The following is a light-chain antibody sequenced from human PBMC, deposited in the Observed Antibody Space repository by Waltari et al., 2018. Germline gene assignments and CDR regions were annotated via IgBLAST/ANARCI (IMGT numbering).Light chain of an antibody. CDR1: QSLLHSNEYNY. CDR3: MQALQTPLT. CDR2: LGS. J-gene: IGKJ2*01. Sequence: DIVMTQSPLSLPVTPGEPASISCRSSQSLLHSNEYNYLAWYLQRAGQSPQLLIYLGSYRAPGVTDRCSGSGSGTDFTLKISRVEAEDVGVYYCMQALQTPLTFGQGTKLEIK. V-gene: IGKV2-28*01.